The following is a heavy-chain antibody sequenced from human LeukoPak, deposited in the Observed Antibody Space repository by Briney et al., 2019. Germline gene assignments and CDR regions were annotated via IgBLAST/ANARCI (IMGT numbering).Heavy chain of an antibody. V-gene: IGHV4-4*02. J-gene: IGHJ4*02. CDR2: IHRSGSP. CDR3: AREILGGFNPGAY. D-gene: IGHD1-14*01. Sequence: SETLSLTCTVSLDSTTSNFWSWVRQPPGQSLEWIGEIHRSGSPNYNPSLQSRVTISIDRSRNQIVLELSSVTAADTAVYYCAREILGGFNPGAYWGQGTLVTVSS. CDR1: LDSTTSNFW.